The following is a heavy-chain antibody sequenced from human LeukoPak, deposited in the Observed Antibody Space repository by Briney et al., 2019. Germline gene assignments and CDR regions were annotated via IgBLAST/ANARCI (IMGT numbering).Heavy chain of an antibody. J-gene: IGHJ6*03. CDR1: GYTFTSYG. CDR3: ARVGSGSTWSGYLAEAYYYYYMDV. CDR2: ISAYNGNT. V-gene: IGHV1-18*01. D-gene: IGHD3-3*01. Sequence: ASVKVSCKASGYTFTSYGISWVRQAPGQGLEWMGWISAYNGNTNYAQKLQGRVTMTTDTSTSTAYMELRSLRSDDTAVYYCARVGSGSTWSGYLAEAYYYYYMDVWGKGTTVTVSS.